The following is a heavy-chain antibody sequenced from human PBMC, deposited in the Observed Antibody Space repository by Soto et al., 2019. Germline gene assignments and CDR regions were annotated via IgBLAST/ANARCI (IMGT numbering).Heavy chain of an antibody. V-gene: IGHV3-7*01. CDR3: ARGDNTMIPRMDYFDI. Sequence: GACLRVGSPAAWVTCSPLCINGVLQSPGKGLEWVPKIKQDVTWKNYVESVKGRFTISRDNARNSLYPQMDRLRAHANDVYFSARGDNTMIPRMDYFDIWGKGTMVTVS. CDR2: IKQDVTWK. J-gene: IGHJ3*02. D-gene: IGHD3-22*01. CDR1: WVTCSPLC.